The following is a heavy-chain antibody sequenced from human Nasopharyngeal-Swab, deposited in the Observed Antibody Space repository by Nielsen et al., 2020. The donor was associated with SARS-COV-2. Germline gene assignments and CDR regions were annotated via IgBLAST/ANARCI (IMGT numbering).Heavy chain of an antibody. J-gene: IGHJ3*02. CDR3: APPAGDAFDI. CDR2: ISWNSGSI. V-gene: IGHV3-9*01. D-gene: IGHD6-13*01. CDR1: GFTFDDYA. Sequence: GGSLRLSCAASGFTFDDYAMHWVRQAPGKGLEWVSSISWNSGSIGYADSVKGRFTISRDNAKNSLYLQMNSLRAEDTAVYYCAPPAGDAFDIWGQGTMVTVSS.